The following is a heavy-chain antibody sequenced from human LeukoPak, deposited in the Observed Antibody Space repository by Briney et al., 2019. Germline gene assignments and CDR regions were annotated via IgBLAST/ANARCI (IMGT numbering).Heavy chain of an antibody. CDR2: INPNSGDT. CDR3: ARAKTCYY. J-gene: IGHJ4*02. Sequence: ASVKVSCAASGYTFTGYYIHWVRQAPGQGLEWVGWINPNSGDTNYAQKFQGRVTMTRDTSISTAYMELSGLTSDDTDVYYCARAKTCYYWGEGTLVTVSS. D-gene: IGHD2-21*01. CDR1: GYTFTGYY. V-gene: IGHV1-2*02.